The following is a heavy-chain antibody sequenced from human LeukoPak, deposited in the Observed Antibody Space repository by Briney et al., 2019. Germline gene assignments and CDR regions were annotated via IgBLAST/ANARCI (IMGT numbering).Heavy chain of an antibody. CDR2: IYYSGGT. CDR3: ARQPWIQLWFAGYWYFDL. D-gene: IGHD5-18*01. Sequence: SETLSLTCTVSGGSISSYYWSWIRQPPGKGLEWIGSIYYSGGTYKNSSLKSRVTISVDTSKNQFSLKLSSVTAADTAVYYCARQPWIQLWFAGYWYFDLWGRGTLVTVSS. J-gene: IGHJ2*01. V-gene: IGHV4-59*05. CDR1: GGSISSYY.